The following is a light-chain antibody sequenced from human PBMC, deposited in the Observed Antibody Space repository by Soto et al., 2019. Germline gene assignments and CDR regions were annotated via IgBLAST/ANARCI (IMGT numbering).Light chain of an antibody. CDR3: QQAHSFPFT. V-gene: IGKV1-12*01. CDR1: QDISGW. CDR2: GAS. J-gene: IGKJ2*01. Sequence: DIQMTQSPSSVSASVGDRVTISCRASQDISGWLAWFQQKPGKAPKLLISGASSLQSGGPSRFSGSGSGTDFTLSITSLQPEDFATYFCQQAHSFPFTFGQGTKLEI.